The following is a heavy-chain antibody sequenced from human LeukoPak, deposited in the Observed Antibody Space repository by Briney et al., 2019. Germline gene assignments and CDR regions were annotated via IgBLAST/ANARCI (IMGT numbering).Heavy chain of an antibody. Sequence: SETLSLTCTVSGGSISSYYWSWIRQPPGKGLEWIGYIYYSGSTNYNPSLKSRVTISVDTSKNQFSLKLSSVTAADTAVYYCARSEHLSMIVADEDDAFDIWGQGTMVTVSS. CDR2: IYYSGST. V-gene: IGHV4-59*01. D-gene: IGHD3-22*01. CDR3: ARSEHLSMIVADEDDAFDI. J-gene: IGHJ3*02. CDR1: GGSISSYY.